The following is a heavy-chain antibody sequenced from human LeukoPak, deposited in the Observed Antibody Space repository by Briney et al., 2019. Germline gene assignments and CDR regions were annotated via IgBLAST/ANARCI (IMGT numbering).Heavy chain of an antibody. J-gene: IGHJ4*02. D-gene: IGHD3-22*01. V-gene: IGHV1-18*01. Sequence: ASVKVSCKASGYTFTSYGISWVRQAPGQGLEWMGWISAYNGNTNYAQKPQGRVTMTTDTSTSTAYMELRSLRSDDTAVYYCARVLYYYDSSGYYYFDYWGQGTLVTVSS. CDR3: ARVLYYYDSSGYYYFDY. CDR1: GYTFTSYG. CDR2: ISAYNGNT.